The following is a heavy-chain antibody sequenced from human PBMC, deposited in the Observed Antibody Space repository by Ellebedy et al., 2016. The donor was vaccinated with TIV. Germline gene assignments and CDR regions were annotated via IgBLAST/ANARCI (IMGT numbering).Heavy chain of an antibody. Sequence: ASVKVSXKASGYTFTGYYMHWVRQAPGQGLEWMGWINPNSGGTNYAQKFQGRVTMTRDTSISTAYMELSRLRSEDTAVYYCARRTGTGPEDNWFDPWGQGTLVTVSS. V-gene: IGHV1-2*02. CDR2: INPNSGGT. J-gene: IGHJ5*02. D-gene: IGHD1-7*01. CDR1: GYTFTGYY. CDR3: ARRTGTGPEDNWFDP.